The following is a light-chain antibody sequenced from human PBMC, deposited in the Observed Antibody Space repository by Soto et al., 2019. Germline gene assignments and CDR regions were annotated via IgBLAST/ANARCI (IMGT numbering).Light chain of an antibody. CDR2: KAS. CDR3: QHDSSYSPYT. J-gene: IGKJ2*01. V-gene: IGKV1-5*03. CDR1: QSISSW. Sequence: DIQMTQSPSTLSASVGDRVTITCRASQSISSWLAWYLQKPGKAPKLLIYKASTLQDGVPSRFSGSGSGTEFTLTISSLQPDDFATYYCQHDSSYSPYTFGQGTKLVIK.